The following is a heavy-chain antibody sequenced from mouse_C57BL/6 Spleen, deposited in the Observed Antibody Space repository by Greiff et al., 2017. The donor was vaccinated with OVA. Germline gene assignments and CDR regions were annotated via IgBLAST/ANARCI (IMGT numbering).Heavy chain of an antibody. CDR1: GFTFSNYW. CDR3: TRLLFGY. V-gene: IGHV6-3*01. CDR2: IRLKSDNYAT. D-gene: IGHD2-10*01. J-gene: IGHJ2*01. Sequence: DVMLVESGGGLVQPGGSMKLSCVASGFTFSNYWMNWVRQSPEKGLEWVAQIRLKSDNYATHYAESVKGRFTISRDDSKSSVYLQMNNLRAEDTGIYYCTRLLFGYWGQGTTLTVSS.